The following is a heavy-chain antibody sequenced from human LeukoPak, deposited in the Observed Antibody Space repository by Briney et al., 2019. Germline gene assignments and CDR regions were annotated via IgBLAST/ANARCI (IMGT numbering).Heavy chain of an antibody. CDR1: GGSFSGYY. J-gene: IGHJ4*02. CDR3: ATFRRRDGYNYWDYFDY. D-gene: IGHD5-24*01. CDR2: INHSGST. Sequence: SETLSLTCAVYGGSFSGYYWSWIRQPPGKGLERIGEINHSGSTNYNPSLKSRVTISVDTSKNQFSLKLSSVTAADTAVYYCATFRRRDGYNYWDYFDYWGQGTLVTASS. V-gene: IGHV4-34*01.